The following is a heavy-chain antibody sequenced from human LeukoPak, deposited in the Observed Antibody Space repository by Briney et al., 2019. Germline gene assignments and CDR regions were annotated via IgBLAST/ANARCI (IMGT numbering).Heavy chain of an antibody. CDR3: ARGKSGYSP. CDR1: GYTFTENY. J-gene: IGHJ4*02. Sequence: GASVKVSCKASGYTFTENYIHWVRQAPGQGLEWMGLINPYTGAANYTQNFQGRVTMTRDTSVSTAYMNLSGLRSDDTAVYYCARGKSGYSPWGQGTPVTVSS. CDR2: INPYTGAA. V-gene: IGHV1-2*02. D-gene: IGHD3-22*01.